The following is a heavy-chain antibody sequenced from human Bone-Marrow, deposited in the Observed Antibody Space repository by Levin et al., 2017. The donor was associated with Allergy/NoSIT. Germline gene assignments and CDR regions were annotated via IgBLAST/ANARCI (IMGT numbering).Heavy chain of an antibody. CDR3: ARGTATTSKYFDL. CDR2: MSSRGSFI. CDR1: GFTFSSES. Sequence: GGSLRLSCGASGFTFSSESMNWVRQAPGKRLEWVSSMSSRGSFIYYADSVKGRFTISRENAKNSVYLQMNSLRDEDTAVYYCARGTATTSKYFDLWGRGTLVTVSS. V-gene: IGHV3-21*06. J-gene: IGHJ2*01. D-gene: IGHD1/OR15-1a*01.